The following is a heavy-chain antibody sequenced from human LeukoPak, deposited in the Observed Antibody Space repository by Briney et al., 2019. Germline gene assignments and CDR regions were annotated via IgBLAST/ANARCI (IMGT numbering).Heavy chain of an antibody. J-gene: IGHJ4*02. CDR1: GFTFSDHN. CDR2: ISRSGSTK. CDR3: AKPHFDD. Sequence: GGSLRLSCAASGFTFSDHNMRWIRQAPGKGLEWVSSISRSGSTKYYADSVKGRFTISRDNSKNTLYLQMNSLRAGDTAVYYCAKPHFDDWGQGTLVTVSS. V-gene: IGHV3-11*04.